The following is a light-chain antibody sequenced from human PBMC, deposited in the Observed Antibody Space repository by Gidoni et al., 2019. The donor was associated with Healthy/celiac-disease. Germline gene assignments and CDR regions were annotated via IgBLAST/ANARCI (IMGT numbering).Light chain of an antibody. J-gene: IGLJ3*02. CDR2: RNN. V-gene: IGLV1-47*01. CDR1: SSNIGSNY. Sequence: QSVLTQPPSASGTPGQRVTISCSGSSSNIGSNYVYWYQQLPGTAPKLPIYRNNQRPSGVPYLFSGSKSGTSASLAISGLRSEDEADYYCAAWDDSLSGSWVFGGGTKLTVL. CDR3: AAWDDSLSGSWV.